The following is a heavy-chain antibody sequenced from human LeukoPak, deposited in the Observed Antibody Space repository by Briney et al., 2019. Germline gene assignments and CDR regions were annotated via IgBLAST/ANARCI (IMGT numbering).Heavy chain of an antibody. CDR1: GGTFTSYA. CDR2: IIPIFGTA. CDR3: ARAEKYDILTGYARGPFDY. J-gene: IGHJ4*02. D-gene: IGHD3-9*01. Sequence: ASVKVSCKASGGTFTSYAISWVRHAPGQGLEWMGGIIPIFGTANYAQKFQGRVTITADESTSTAYMELSSLRSEDTAVYYCARAEKYDILTGYARGPFDYWGQGTLVTVSS. V-gene: IGHV1-69*13.